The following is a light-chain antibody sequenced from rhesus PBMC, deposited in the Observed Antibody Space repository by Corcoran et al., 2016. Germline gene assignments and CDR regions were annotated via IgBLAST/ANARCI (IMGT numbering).Light chain of an antibody. Sequence: DIQMTQSPSSLSASVGDRVTITCQASQGISSWLAWYQQKPGKAPKLLIYAASSLQSGVPSRFSGGGSGTDYTFTISSLQPEDVATYYCQHGYGTPFTFGPGTKLDIK. J-gene: IGKJ3*01. CDR1: QGISSW. CDR3: QHGYGTPFT. V-gene: IGKV1-18*01. CDR2: AAS.